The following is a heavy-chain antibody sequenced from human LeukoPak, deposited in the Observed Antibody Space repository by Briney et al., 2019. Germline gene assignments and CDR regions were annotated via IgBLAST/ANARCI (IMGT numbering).Heavy chain of an antibody. CDR3: ARVQVSYDSSGYYYSYFDY. V-gene: IGHV4-59*01. J-gene: IGHJ4*02. Sequence: SETLSLTCTVSGGSISSYYWSWIRQPPGKGLEWIGYIYYSGSTNYNPSLKSRVTISVDTSKNQFSLKLSSVTAADTAVYYCARVQVSYDSSGYYYSYFDYWGQGTLVTVSS. D-gene: IGHD3-22*01. CDR2: IYYSGST. CDR1: GGSISSYY.